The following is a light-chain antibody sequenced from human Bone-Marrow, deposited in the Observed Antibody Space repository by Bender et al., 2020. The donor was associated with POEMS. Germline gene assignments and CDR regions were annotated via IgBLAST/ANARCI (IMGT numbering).Light chain of an antibody. Sequence: SYVLTQPPSMSVAPGQTAKIICEGDRIGTKNVHWYQQRPGQAPVLFVYDDSDRPSGIPERFSGSNSGNTATLTIRRVEAGDEADYYWQVWDTRDHLIFGRGTKLTVL. J-gene: IGLJ2*01. CDR2: DDS. V-gene: IGLV3-21*02. CDR1: RIGTKN. CDR3: QVWDTRDHLI.